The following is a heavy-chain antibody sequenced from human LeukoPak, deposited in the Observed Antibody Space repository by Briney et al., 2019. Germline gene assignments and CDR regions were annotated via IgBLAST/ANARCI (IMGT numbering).Heavy chain of an antibody. CDR2: IVVGSGNT. CDR1: GFTFTSSA. J-gene: IGHJ4*02. Sequence: ASVKVSCKASGFTFTSSAMQRVRQARGQRLEWIGWIVVGSGNTNYAQKFQERVTITRDMSTSTAYMELSSLRSEDTAVYYCAALYYDSSGKRAYYFDYWGQGTLVTVSS. D-gene: IGHD3-22*01. CDR3: AALYYDSSGKRAYYFDY. V-gene: IGHV1-58*02.